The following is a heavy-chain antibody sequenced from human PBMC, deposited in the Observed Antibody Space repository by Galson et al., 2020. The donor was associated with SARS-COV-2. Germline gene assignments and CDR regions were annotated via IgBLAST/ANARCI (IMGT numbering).Heavy chain of an antibody. CDR3: ARDRSGSYSGTFDY. CDR2: ISYDGSNK. J-gene: IGHJ4*02. V-gene: IGHV3-30-3*01. Sequence: GESLKISCAASGFTFSSYAMHWVRQAPGKGLEWVAVISYDGSNKYYADSVKGRFTISRDNSKNTLYLQMNSLRAEDTAVYYCARDRSGSYSGTFDYWGQGTLVTVSS. CDR1: GFTFSSYA. D-gene: IGHD1-26*01.